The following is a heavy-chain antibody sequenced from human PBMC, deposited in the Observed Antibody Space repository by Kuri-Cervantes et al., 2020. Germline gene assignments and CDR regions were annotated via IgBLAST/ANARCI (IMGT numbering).Heavy chain of an antibody. V-gene: IGHV1-3*01. CDR1: GFTLMNSA. J-gene: IGHJ4*02. CDR3: ARDQVGATDY. Sequence: ASVKVSCKVSGFTLMNSAVQWVRQARGQRLEWMGWINAGNGNTKYSQKFQGRVTITRDTSASTAYMELSSLRSEDTAVYYCARDQVGATDYWGQGTLVTVSS. D-gene: IGHD1-26*01. CDR2: INAGNGNT.